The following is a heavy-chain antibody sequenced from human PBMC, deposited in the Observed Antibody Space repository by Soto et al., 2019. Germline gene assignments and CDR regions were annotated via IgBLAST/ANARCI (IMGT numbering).Heavy chain of an antibody. J-gene: IGHJ4*02. V-gene: IGHV3-74*01. CDR2: INSDGSST. Sequence: GGSLRLSCAASGFTFSSYWMHWVRQAPGKGLVWVSRINSDGSSTSYADSVKGRFTISRDNAKNTLYLQMNSLRAEDTAVYYCARDYCSGGSCSNASVDYWGQGTLVTVSS. CDR3: ARDYCSGGSCSNASVDY. CDR1: GFTFSSYW. D-gene: IGHD2-15*01.